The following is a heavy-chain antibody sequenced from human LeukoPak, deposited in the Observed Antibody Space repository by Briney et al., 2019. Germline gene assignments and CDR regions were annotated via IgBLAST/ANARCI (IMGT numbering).Heavy chain of an antibody. J-gene: IGHJ4*02. V-gene: IGHV3-21*04. CDR1: GFTFNNYN. D-gene: IGHD3-22*01. Sequence: AGGSLRLSCAASGFTFNNYNMNWVRQAPGKALEWVSSITSSGTYIFYADSVKGRFTISRDNAKNSLYLQMNSPRAEDTAVYYCAKDMYYGSSGPVFDYWGQGTLVTVSS. CDR2: ITSSGTYI. CDR3: AKDMYYGSSGPVFDY.